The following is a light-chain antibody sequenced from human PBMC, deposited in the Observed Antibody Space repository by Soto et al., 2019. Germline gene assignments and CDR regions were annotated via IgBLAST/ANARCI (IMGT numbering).Light chain of an antibody. Sequence: EVVMTQSPATVSVSPGERATLSCRASQSVSSYLAWYQQKPGQAPRLLIYDASNRATGIPARFSGSGSGTDFTLTISSLEPEDFAVYYCQQRSNWPPTFGQGTKVDIK. V-gene: IGKV3-11*01. CDR1: QSVSSY. CDR3: QQRSNWPPT. J-gene: IGKJ1*01. CDR2: DAS.